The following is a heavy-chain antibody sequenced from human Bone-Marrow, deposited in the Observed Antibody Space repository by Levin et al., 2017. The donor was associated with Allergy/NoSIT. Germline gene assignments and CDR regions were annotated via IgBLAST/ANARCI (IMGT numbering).Heavy chain of an antibody. J-gene: IGHJ4*02. D-gene: IGHD4-17*01. CDR3: ARDDLTTVTTLDF. Sequence: LSLTCAASGFPFRNYAMHWVRQAPGKGLEWVAIKSHDGSNKYYADSVKGRFTISRDDSKNTLYLQMNSLRVDDTAVYYCARDDLTTVTTLDFWGRGTLVTVSS. V-gene: IGHV3-30-3*01. CDR1: GFPFRNYA. CDR2: KSHDGSNK.